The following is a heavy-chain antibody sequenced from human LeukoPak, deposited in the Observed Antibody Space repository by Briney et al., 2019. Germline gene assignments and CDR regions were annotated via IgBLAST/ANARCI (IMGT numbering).Heavy chain of an antibody. J-gene: IGHJ5*02. V-gene: IGHV3-7*01. Sequence: TGGSLRLTCAASGFTFSSYWMIWVRQAPGKGLEWVANIKEDGSEKNYVDSVKGRFTISRDNSKNSLYLQMNSLRAEDTAVYYCAARDVMITFGGVSWFDPWGQGTLVTVSS. D-gene: IGHD3-16*01. CDR1: GFTFSSYW. CDR3: ARDVMITFGGVSWFDP. CDR2: IKEDGSEK.